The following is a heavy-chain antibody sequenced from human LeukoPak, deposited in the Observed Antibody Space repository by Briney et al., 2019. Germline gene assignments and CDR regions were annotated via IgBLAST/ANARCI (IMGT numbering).Heavy chain of an antibody. D-gene: IGHD1-26*01. J-gene: IGHJ3*02. Sequence: SETLSLTCTVSGGSISSGSYYWSWVRQPAGKGLEWIGRIYTSGDTNYNPSLKSRVTISVDTSKNQFSLKLSSVTAADTAVYYCARVGHSGSYYDAFDIWGQGTMVTVSS. CDR3: ARVGHSGSYYDAFDI. CDR1: GGSISSGSYY. V-gene: IGHV4-61*02. CDR2: IYTSGDT.